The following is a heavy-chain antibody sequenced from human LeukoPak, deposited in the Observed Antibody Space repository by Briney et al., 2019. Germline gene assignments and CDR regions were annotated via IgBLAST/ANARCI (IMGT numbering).Heavy chain of an antibody. V-gene: IGHV3-30-3*01. CDR1: GFTFSSYA. D-gene: IGHD2-21*02. Sequence: PGGSLRLSCAASGFTFSSYAMHWVRQAPGKGLEWVAVISYDGSNKYYADSVKGRFTISRDNSKNTLYLQMNSLRAEDTAVYYRARALQRIVVVTAMFGYWGQGTLVTVSS. CDR3: ARALQRIVVVTAMFGY. J-gene: IGHJ4*02. CDR2: ISYDGSNK.